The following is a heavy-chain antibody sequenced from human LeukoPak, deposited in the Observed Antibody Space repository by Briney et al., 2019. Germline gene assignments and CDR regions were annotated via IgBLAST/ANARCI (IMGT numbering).Heavy chain of an antibody. J-gene: IGHJ5*02. CDR3: ARRTTVTTPFDP. D-gene: IGHD4-17*01. CDR1: GYRFTTYC. CDR2: IYPGDSDI. V-gene: IGHV5-51*01. Sequence: GESLKISCKGSGYRFTTYCIAWVRQTPGKGLEWMGIIYPGDSDIRYSPSFQGQVTISADKSISTAYLQWSSLKASDTAMYYCARRTTVTTPFDPWGQGTLVTVFS.